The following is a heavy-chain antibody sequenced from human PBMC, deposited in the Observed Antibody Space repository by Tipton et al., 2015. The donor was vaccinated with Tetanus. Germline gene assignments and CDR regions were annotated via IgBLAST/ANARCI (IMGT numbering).Heavy chain of an antibody. D-gene: IGHD1-26*01. J-gene: IGHJ4*02. CDR1: GGSISSGGYY. CDR2: IYNSGST. Sequence: GLVKPSQTLSLTCTVSGGSISSGGYYWSWIRQHPGKGLEWIGDIYNSGSTYYNPSLKSRVTILVDTTKNQFSLKLKSVTAADTAVHYCARDQARGARGWNYFDSWGQGSLVTVSS. CDR3: ARDQARGARGWNYFDS. V-gene: IGHV4-31*03.